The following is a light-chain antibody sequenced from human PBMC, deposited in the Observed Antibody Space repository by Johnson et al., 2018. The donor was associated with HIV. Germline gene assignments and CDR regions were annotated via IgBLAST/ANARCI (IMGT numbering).Light chain of an antibody. V-gene: IGLV1-51*01. CDR1: SSNIGNNY. Sequence: SVLTQPPSVSAAPGQKVTISCSGSSSNIGNNYVSWYQQLPGTAPKLLIYYNNKRPSGIPDRFSGSKSGTSATLGITGLQTGDEADYYCGTWDSSLNAYVFGAATKVAVL. CDR2: YNN. CDR3: GTWDSSLNAYV. J-gene: IGLJ1*01.